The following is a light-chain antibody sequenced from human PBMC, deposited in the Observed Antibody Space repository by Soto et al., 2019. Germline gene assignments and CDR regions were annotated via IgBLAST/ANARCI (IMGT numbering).Light chain of an antibody. CDR1: SSDFGNYNL. CDR2: EVN. J-gene: IGLJ1*01. CDR3: SSYTNINTRACV. V-gene: IGLV2-14*02. Sequence: QSALTQPASVSGSPGQSITISCTGTSSDFGNYNLVSWYQQHPGKVPKLILFEVNKRPSGVSGRFSGSKSGNTASLTISGLQAEDEAEYYCSSYTNINTRACVFGTGTKVTVL.